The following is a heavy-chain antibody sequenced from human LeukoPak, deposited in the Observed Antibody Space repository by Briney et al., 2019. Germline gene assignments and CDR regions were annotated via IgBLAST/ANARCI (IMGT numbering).Heavy chain of an antibody. J-gene: IGHJ5*02. CDR1: GFTFSSYS. D-gene: IGHD6-6*01. CDR3: ARALARLSWFDP. Sequence: GGSLRLSCAASGFTFSSYSMNWVRQAPGKGLEWVSSISSSSSYIYYADSVKGRFTISRDNAKNSLSLQMNSLRAEDTAVYYCARALARLSWFDPWGQGTLVTVSS. V-gene: IGHV3-21*01. CDR2: ISSSSSYI.